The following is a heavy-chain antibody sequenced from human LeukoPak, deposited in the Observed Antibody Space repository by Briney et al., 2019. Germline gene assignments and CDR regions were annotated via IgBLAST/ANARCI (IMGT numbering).Heavy chain of an antibody. CDR1: GFTFSNAW. V-gene: IGHV3-15*01. D-gene: IGHD4-23*01. Sequence: GGSLRLSCAASGFTFSNAWMSWVRQAPGKGLEWVGRIKSKIDGGTTNYAAPVKGRFTISRDDSRNTLYLQMNSLKTEDTAVYYCTTRYGGTLDAFDIWGQGTMVTVSS. J-gene: IGHJ3*02. CDR3: TTRYGGTLDAFDI. CDR2: IKSKIDGGTT.